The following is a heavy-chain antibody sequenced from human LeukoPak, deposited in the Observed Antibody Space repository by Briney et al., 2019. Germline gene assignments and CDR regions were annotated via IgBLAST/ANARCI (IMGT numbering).Heavy chain of an antibody. J-gene: IGHJ4*02. CDR3: ARDHGYSSGWYNY. CDR2: INPNSGGT. CDR1: GYTLTGYY. Sequence: ASVKVSCKASGYTLTGYYMHWVRQAPGQGLEWMGRINPNSGGTNYAQKFQGRVTMTRDTSISTAYMELSRLRSDDTAVYYCARDHGYSSGWYNYWGQGTLVIISS. V-gene: IGHV1-2*06. D-gene: IGHD6-19*01.